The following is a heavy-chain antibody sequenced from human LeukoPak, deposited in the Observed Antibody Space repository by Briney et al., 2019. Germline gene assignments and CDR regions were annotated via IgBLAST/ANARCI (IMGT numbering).Heavy chain of an antibody. Sequence: GGSLRLSCAASGFTFNTYWIHWVRQVPGKGLVWVSRINGDGSSTAYADSVKGRFTISRDNAKNTLYLQMSSLRAEDTAVYYCAREKGSSNYDSWGQGTLVTVSS. CDR2: INGDGSST. CDR3: AREKGSSNYDS. J-gene: IGHJ5*01. CDR1: GFTFNTYW. V-gene: IGHV3-74*03. D-gene: IGHD4-11*01.